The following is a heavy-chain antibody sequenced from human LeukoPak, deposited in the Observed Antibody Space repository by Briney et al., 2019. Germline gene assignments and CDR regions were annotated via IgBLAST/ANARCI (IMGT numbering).Heavy chain of an antibody. V-gene: IGHV5-51*01. CDR1: GYSFFSNYW. Sequence: PGESLKISCKAYGYSFFSNYWIAWVRQMPGKGLEWMGILYPGDSDGRYSPSFQGQVTISADRSISTAYLHWSSLKVSDTAMYYCARASRDGYNQNFDYWGQGTLVTVSS. D-gene: IGHD5-24*01. CDR3: ARASRDGYNQNFDY. J-gene: IGHJ4*02. CDR2: LYPGDSDG.